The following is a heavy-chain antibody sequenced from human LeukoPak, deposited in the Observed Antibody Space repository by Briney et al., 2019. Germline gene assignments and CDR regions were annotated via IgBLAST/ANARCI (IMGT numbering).Heavy chain of an antibody. Sequence: GGSPRLSCAASGFTFSSYGMHWVRQAPGKGLEWVTFIRYDGSNKYYADSVKGRFTISRDNSKNTLYLQMNSLRAEDTAVFYCARGKPPIRDFWSGYYKVGYYFDYWGQGTLVTVSS. V-gene: IGHV3-30*02. CDR3: ARGKPPIRDFWSGYYKVGYYFDY. D-gene: IGHD3-3*01. CDR2: IRYDGSNK. J-gene: IGHJ4*02. CDR1: GFTFSSYG.